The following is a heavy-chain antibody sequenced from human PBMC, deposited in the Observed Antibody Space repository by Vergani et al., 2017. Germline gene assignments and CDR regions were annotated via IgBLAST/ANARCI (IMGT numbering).Heavy chain of an antibody. CDR1: GGTFSSYA. J-gene: IGHJ4*02. CDR3: ASDYYYDSSGYQGGYFDY. D-gene: IGHD3-22*01. CDR2: IIPIFGTA. Sequence: QVQLVQSGAEVKKPGSSVKVSCKASGGTFSSYAISWVRQAPGQGLEWMGGIIPIFGTANYAQKFQGRVTLTADESTSTAYMELSSLRSEDTAVYYCASDYYYDSSGYQGGYFDYWGQGTLVTVSS. V-gene: IGHV1-69*01.